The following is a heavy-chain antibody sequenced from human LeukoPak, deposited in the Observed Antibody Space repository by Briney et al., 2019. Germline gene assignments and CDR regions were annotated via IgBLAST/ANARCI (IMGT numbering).Heavy chain of an antibody. Sequence: ASVKVSCKASGYTFTSYCLSWVRQAPAQGLEWMGWISAYNGNTNYAQKLQGRVTMTTDTSTSTTYMELRSLRSDDTAVYYCARDRSYYGSGSPGDYWGQGTLVTVSS. D-gene: IGHD3-10*01. V-gene: IGHV1-18*01. J-gene: IGHJ4*02. CDR1: GYTFTSYC. CDR3: ARDRSYYGSGSPGDY. CDR2: ISAYNGNT.